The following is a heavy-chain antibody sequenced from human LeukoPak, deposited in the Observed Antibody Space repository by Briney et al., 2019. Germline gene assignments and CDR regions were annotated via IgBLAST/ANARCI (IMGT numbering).Heavy chain of an antibody. CDR3: SVRLNQ. CDR2: INYDGSDK. D-gene: IGHD1-14*01. J-gene: IGHJ4*02. CDR1: GFRFSDSW. V-gene: IGHV3-7*01. Sequence: PGGSLRLSCVGTGFRFSDSWMDWVRQAPGKALEWVANINYDGSDKHYVDSVKGRFTISRDNAKNSVFLQINSLTAHDTAVYYCSVRLNQWGQGTLVTVSS.